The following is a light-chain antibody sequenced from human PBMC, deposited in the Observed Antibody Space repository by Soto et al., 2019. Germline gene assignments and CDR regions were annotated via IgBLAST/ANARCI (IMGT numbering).Light chain of an antibody. CDR2: HDA. J-gene: IGLJ2*01. V-gene: IGLV3-1*01. CDR1: KLVDKY. Sequence: SYELTQPPSVSVSPGQTATITCSGEKLVDKYVCWYQQKPGQSPVLVIYHDAKRPSGIPERFSGSNSGNTATLTISGTQAMDEADYYCQAWDSSTSVVFGGGTKLTVL. CDR3: QAWDSSTSVV.